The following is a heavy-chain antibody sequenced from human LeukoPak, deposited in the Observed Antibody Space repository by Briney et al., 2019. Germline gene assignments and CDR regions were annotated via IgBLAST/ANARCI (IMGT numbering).Heavy chain of an antibody. CDR3: AREGIAAAGTRDAFDI. Sequence: GASVKVSCKASGGTFSSYAISWVRQAPGQGLECMGRIIPILGIANYAQKFQGRVTITADKSTSTAYMGLSSLRSEDTAVYYCAREGIAAAGTRDAFDIWGQGTMVTVSS. V-gene: IGHV1-69*04. D-gene: IGHD6-13*01. CDR1: GGTFSSYA. J-gene: IGHJ3*02. CDR2: IIPILGIA.